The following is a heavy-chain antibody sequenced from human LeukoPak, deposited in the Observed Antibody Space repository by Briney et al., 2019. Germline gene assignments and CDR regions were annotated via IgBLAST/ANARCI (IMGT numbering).Heavy chain of an antibody. D-gene: IGHD2-15*01. Sequence: PGGSLRLSCAASGFTFSSHWMSWVRRAPGKGLEWVANIRQDGNEKYYVDSVKGRFTISRDSAKNSLYLQMNSLRAEDSAVYYCARLGTVVAGNRWFDPWGQGTLVTVSS. V-gene: IGHV3-7*01. CDR1: GFTFSSHW. J-gene: IGHJ5*02. CDR2: IRQDGNEK. CDR3: ARLGTVVAGNRWFDP.